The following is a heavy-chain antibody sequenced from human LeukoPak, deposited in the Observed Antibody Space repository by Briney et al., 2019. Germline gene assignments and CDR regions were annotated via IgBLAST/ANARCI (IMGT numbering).Heavy chain of an antibody. V-gene: IGHV3-30*02. CDR1: GITFSSSG. Sequence: GGSLRLSCAASGITFSSSGMHWVRQAPGKGLGWVTFIRYDGSNTYYADSVRGRFTISRDDSKKTVYLQMNSLRAEDTAVYYCAKDKANYYFDYWGQGTLVTVSS. CDR2: IRYDGSNT. J-gene: IGHJ4*02. CDR3: AKDKANYYFDY. D-gene: IGHD4/OR15-4a*01.